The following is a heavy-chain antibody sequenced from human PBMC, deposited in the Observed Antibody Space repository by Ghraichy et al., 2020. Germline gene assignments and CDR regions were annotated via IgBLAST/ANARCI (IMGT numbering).Heavy chain of an antibody. CDR3: ARHSHAYHYSFYY. CDR1: GGSISSSSYY. V-gene: IGHV4-39*01. Sequence: SETLSLTCTVSGGSISSSSYYWGWIRQPPGKGLEWIGSIYYSGSTYYNPSLKSRVTISVDTSKNQFSLKLSSVTAAETAVYYCARHSHAYHYSFYYWGQGTLVTVPS. J-gene: IGHJ4*02. D-gene: IGHD2-15*01. CDR2: IYYSGST.